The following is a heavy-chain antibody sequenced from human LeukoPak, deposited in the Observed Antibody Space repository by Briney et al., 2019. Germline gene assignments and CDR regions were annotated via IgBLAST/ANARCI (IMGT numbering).Heavy chain of an antibody. CDR3: AKCQDIVVVPDPYFDY. J-gene: IGHJ4*02. CDR1: GFTFSSYA. V-gene: IGHV3-23*01. Sequence: GGSLRLSCAASGFTFSSYAMSWVRQAPGKGLEWVSAISGSGGSTYYADSVKGRFTISRDNSKNTLYLQMNSPRAEDTAVYYCAKCQDIVVVPDPYFDYWGQGTLVTVSS. D-gene: IGHD2-2*01. CDR2: ISGSGGST.